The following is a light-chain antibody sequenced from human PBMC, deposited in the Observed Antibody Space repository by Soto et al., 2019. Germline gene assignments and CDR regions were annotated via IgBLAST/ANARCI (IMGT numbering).Light chain of an antibody. J-gene: IGKJ2*01. V-gene: IGKV1-5*03. CDR3: QQYNEFPYT. CDR2: KAT. Sequence: DIQMTQSPSPLSASVEDGVPITCRASQTFGSRLAWYQQKPGKAPKLLIYKATNLQTGVASRFSGSGSGTEFSLTISSLQPDDFAVYYCQQYNEFPYTFGQGTRLDI. CDR1: QTFGSR.